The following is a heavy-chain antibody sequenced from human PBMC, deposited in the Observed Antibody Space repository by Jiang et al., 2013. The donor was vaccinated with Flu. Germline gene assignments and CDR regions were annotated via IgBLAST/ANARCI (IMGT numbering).Heavy chain of an antibody. CDR1: GGSISSGSYY. J-gene: IGHJ6*02. CDR3: ARDRPGYDILTGYYYYYGMDV. CDR2: IYTSGST. V-gene: IGHV4-61*02. Sequence: GSGLVKPSQTLSLTCTVSGGSISSGSYYWSWIRQPAGKGLEWIGRIYTSGSTNYNPSLKSRVTISVDTSKNQFSLKLSSVTAADTAVYYCARDRPGYDILTGYYYYYGMDVWGQGTTVTVSS. D-gene: IGHD3-9*01.